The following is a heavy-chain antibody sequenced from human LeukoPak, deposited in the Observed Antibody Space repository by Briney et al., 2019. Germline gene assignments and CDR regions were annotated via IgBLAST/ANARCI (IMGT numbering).Heavy chain of an antibody. CDR2: INSDGGTT. CDR3: ARGGYYGSGNDFRFDP. J-gene: IGHJ5*02. CDR1: GFTFGTYW. Sequence: PGGSLRLSCGASGFTFGTYWMHWVRQAPGKGLVWVSGINSDGGTTTYADSVKGRFTISRDNAKNTRYLQMNNLRAEDTAIYYCARGGYYGSGNDFRFDPWGQGTLVTVSS. V-gene: IGHV3-74*01. D-gene: IGHD3-10*01.